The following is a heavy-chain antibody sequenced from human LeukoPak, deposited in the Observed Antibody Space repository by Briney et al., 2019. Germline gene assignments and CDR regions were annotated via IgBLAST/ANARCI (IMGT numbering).Heavy chain of an antibody. CDR1: VGSVSSHF. J-gene: IGHJ4*02. D-gene: IGHD3-22*01. Sequence: SETLSLTCTVSVGSVSSHFWCWIRQPAGKGLEWIGRIYTSGSTNYNPSLKSRVTMSVDTSKNQFSLKLSSVTAADTAVYYCERQYYYDSGGFSTYFDYWGQGTLVTVSS. CDR2: IYTSGST. CDR3: ERQYYYDSGGFSTYFDY. V-gene: IGHV4-4*07.